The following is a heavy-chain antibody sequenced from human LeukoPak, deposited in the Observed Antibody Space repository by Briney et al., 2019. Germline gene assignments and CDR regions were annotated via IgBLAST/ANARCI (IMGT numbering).Heavy chain of an antibody. CDR1: GGSFSGYY. D-gene: IGHD3-10*01. J-gene: IGHJ3*02. CDR3: AKSNGYGLVDI. Sequence: SETLSLTCTVYGGSFSGYYWSWIRQPPGKGLEWIGYIYYSGSTNYNPTLKSRVTISLDTSRNQFSLKLNSVTAADTAVYYCAKSNGYGLVDIWGQGTMVTVSS. V-gene: IGHV4-59*12. CDR2: IYYSGST.